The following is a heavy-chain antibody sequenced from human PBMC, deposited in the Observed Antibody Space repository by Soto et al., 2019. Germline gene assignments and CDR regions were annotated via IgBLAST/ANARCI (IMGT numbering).Heavy chain of an antibody. CDR1: GFTFSSYS. D-gene: IGHD6-13*01. CDR3: ARAEVVQQQLVWDYFDY. J-gene: IGHJ4*02. CDR2: ISSSSSYI. V-gene: IGHV3-21*01. Sequence: EVQLVESGGGLVKPGGSLRLSCAASGFTFSSYSMNWVRQAPGKGLEWVSSISSSSSYIYYADSVKGRFTISRDNAKNSLYLQMNSLRAEDTAVYYGARAEVVQQQLVWDYFDYWGQGTLVTVSS.